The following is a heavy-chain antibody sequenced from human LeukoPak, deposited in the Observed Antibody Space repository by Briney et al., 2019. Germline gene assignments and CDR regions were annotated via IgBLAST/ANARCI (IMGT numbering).Heavy chain of an antibody. Sequence: RASVKVSCKASGYTFTSYGISWVRQAPGQGLEWMGWISAYNSNTNYAQKFQGRVTMTRDTSTTTVYMELSSLRSEDTAVYYCARGRPGSGWSFDYWGQGTLVTVSS. J-gene: IGHJ4*02. D-gene: IGHD6-19*01. V-gene: IGHV1-18*01. CDR1: GYTFTSYG. CDR3: ARGRPGSGWSFDY. CDR2: ISAYNSNT.